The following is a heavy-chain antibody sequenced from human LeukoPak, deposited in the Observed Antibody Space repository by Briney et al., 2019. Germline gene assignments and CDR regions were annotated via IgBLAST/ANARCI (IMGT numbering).Heavy chain of an antibody. J-gene: IGHJ5*02. D-gene: IGHD3-10*01. CDR1: GFTFSSHA. V-gene: IGHV3-23*01. Sequence: GGSLRLSCAASGFTFSSHAMSWVRQAPGKGLEWVSAISGSGGSTYYADSVKGRFTISRDNSKNTLYLQMNSLRAEDTAVYYCAKDAGVSGLLWFGELDPWGQGTLVTVSS. CDR2: ISGSGGST. CDR3: AKDAGVSGLLWFGELDP.